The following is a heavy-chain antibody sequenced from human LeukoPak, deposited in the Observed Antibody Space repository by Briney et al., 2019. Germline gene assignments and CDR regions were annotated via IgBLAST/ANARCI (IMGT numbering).Heavy chain of an antibody. CDR1: GGSISSYY. CDR2: IYYSGST. V-gene: IGHV4-59*08. CDR3: EGHGYGDYLTPEHYYGMDV. J-gene: IGHJ6*02. D-gene: IGHD4-17*01. Sequence: SETLSLTCTVSGGSISSYYWSWIRQPPGKGLEWIGYIYYSGSTNYNPSLKSRVTISVDTSKNQFSLKLSSVTAADTAVYYCEGHGYGDYLTPEHYYGMDVWGQGTTVTVSS.